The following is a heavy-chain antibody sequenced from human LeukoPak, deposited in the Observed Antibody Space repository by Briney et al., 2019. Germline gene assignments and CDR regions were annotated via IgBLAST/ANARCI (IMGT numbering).Heavy chain of an antibody. D-gene: IGHD2-2*01. CDR2: INHSGST. V-gene: IGHV4-34*01. Sequence: NPSETLSLTCAVYGGSFSGYYWSWIRQPPGKGLEWIGEINHSGSTNYNPSLKSRVTISVDTSKNQFSLKLSSVTAADTAVYYCARGRGVPAVYDAFDIWGQGTMVTVSS. CDR3: ARGRGVPAVYDAFDI. CDR1: GGSFSGYY. J-gene: IGHJ3*02.